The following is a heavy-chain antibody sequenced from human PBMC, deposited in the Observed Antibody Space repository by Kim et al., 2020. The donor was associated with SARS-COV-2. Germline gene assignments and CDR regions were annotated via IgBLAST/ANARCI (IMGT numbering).Heavy chain of an antibody. CDR3: ATSPALRYFAHDY. V-gene: IGHV1-24*01. Sequence: YAQKFQGRVTMTEDTSTDTAYMGLSSLRSEDTAVYYCATSPALRYFAHDYWGQGTLVTVSS. J-gene: IGHJ4*02. D-gene: IGHD3-9*01.